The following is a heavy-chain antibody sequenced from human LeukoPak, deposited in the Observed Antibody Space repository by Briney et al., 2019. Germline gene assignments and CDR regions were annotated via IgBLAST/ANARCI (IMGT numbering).Heavy chain of an antibody. J-gene: IGHJ6*02. CDR1: GYTFTDFY. CDR2: INPNSGGT. Sequence: ASVKVSCNASGYTFTDFYMLWVRQAPGQGLEWMGWINPNSGGTDYAQKFQGRVTMTRDMSTSTAYMELSRLRSDGTAVYHCARGHGSYYYYMDVWGQGTLVTVSS. CDR3: ARGHGSYYYYMDV. D-gene: IGHD3-10*01. V-gene: IGHV1-2*02.